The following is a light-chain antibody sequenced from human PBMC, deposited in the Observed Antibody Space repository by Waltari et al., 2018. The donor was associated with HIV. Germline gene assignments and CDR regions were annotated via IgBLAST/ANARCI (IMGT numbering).Light chain of an antibody. J-gene: IGLJ1*01. V-gene: IGLV1-44*01. CDR3: AVWDDSLNGYV. Sequence: QSVLTQPPSASGTPGQRVTISCSGSSSNIGTNAVNWYQQLPGTAPKLLIYSNNQRPSGVPDRFSGSKSGTSASLAISGLQSEDEADYYCAVWDDSLNGYVFGTETKVTVL. CDR2: SNN. CDR1: SSNIGTNA.